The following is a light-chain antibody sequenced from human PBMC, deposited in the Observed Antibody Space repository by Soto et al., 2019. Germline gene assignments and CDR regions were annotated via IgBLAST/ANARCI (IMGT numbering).Light chain of an antibody. CDR2: GAS. Sequence: EIVMTQSPATLSVSPGERATLSCRASQSVSSNLAWYQQKPGQAPRLLIYGASTRATGIPAKFSGSGSGTELSLTIISLQSEDFAVYYCQQYNNWWTFGQGTKV. J-gene: IGKJ1*01. CDR1: QSVSSN. CDR3: QQYNNWWT. V-gene: IGKV3-15*01.